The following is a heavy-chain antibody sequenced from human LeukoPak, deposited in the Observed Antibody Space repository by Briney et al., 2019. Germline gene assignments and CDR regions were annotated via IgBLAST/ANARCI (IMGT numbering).Heavy chain of an antibody. CDR1: GFTFSSYW. CDR2: IKQDGSEK. Sequence: GGSLRLSCAASGFTFSSYWMSWVRQAPGKGLEWVANIKQDGSEKYYVDSVKGRFTISRDNAKNSLYLQMNSLRAEDTAVYYCARDQGGSYLSGYFDYWGQGTLVTASS. J-gene: IGHJ4*02. CDR3: ARDQGGSYLSGYFDY. D-gene: IGHD1-26*01. V-gene: IGHV3-7*01.